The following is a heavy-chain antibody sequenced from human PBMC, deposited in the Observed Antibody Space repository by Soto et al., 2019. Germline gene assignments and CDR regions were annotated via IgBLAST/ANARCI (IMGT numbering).Heavy chain of an antibody. CDR1: GYTFTGYY. CDR3: ARGGPFYYGSGTTSYYYGMDV. D-gene: IGHD3-10*01. V-gene: IGHV1-2*04. J-gene: IGHJ6*02. CDR2: INPNSGGT. Sequence: VVPVKVSCKACGYTFTGYYMHWVRQATGQGLEWMGWINPNSGGTNYAQKFQGWVTMTRDTSISTAYMELSRLRSDDTAVYYCARGGPFYYGSGTTSYYYGMDVWGQGTTVTVSS.